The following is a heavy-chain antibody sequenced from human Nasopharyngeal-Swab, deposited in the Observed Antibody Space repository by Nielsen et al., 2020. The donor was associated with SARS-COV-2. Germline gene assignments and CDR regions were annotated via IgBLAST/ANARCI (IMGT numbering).Heavy chain of an antibody. CDR1: GGTFSSYA. CDR2: IIPILGIA. Sequence: SVKVSCKASGGTFSSYAISWVRQAPGQGLEWMGRIIPILGIANYAQRFQGRVTMTRDTSTSTVYMELSSLRSEDTAVYYCVRDRGSIVATISYYYYGMDVWGQGTTVTVSS. V-gene: IGHV1-69*04. J-gene: IGHJ6*02. CDR3: VRDRGSIVATISYYYYGMDV. D-gene: IGHD5-12*01.